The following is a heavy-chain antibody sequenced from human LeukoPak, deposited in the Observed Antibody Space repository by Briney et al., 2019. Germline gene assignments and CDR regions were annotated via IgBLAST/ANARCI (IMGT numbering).Heavy chain of an antibody. CDR1: GFTFSSYG. CDR3: VKEIGRSYYYGSGSYYDPVSY. J-gene: IGHJ4*02. CDR2: ISGSGDST. Sequence: GGSLRLSCAASGFTFSSYGTSWVRQAPGKGLEWVSAISGSGDSTYYADSVKGRFTISRDNSKNTLYLQMHSLRAEDTAIYFCVKEIGRSYYYGSGSYYDPVSYWGQGTLVTVSS. V-gene: IGHV3-23*01. D-gene: IGHD3-10*01.